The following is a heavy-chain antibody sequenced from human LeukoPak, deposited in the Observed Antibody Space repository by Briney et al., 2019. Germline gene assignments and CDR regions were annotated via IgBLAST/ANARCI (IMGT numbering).Heavy chain of an antibody. CDR3: ARIFGDIYYSYMDV. V-gene: IGHV2-5*02. J-gene: IGHJ6*03. D-gene: IGHD3-10*01. CDR2: IYWVDDL. CDR1: GFSLSTSGVG. Sequence: ESGPTLVKPTQTLTLTCTFSGFSLSTSGVGVGWIRQPPGKALEWLALIYWVDDLRYSPSLKSRLTITKDTSENQVVLTMTNMDPVDTATYYCARIFGDIYYSYMDVWGKGTTVTVSS.